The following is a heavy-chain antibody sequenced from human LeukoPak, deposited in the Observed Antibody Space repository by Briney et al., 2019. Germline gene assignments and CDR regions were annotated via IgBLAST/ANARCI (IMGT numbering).Heavy chain of an antibody. CDR3: AKTSGSGNYYYYYGMDV. CDR2: ISHDGSSK. J-gene: IGHJ6*02. Sequence: GGSLRLSCAASGFTFSTYAMHWVRQAPGKGLEWVAVISHDGSSKYYADSVKGRFTISRDNSKNTLYLQMNSLRAEDTAVYYCAKTSGSGNYYYYYGMDVWGQGTTVTVSS. D-gene: IGHD3-10*01. CDR1: GFTFSTYA. V-gene: IGHV3-30*04.